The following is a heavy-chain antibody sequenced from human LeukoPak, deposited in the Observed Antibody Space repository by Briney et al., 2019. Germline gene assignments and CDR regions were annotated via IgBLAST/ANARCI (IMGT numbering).Heavy chain of an antibody. V-gene: IGHV1-46*01. CDR3: ARRRDEGFDI. CDR2: INPSGGAT. J-gene: IGHJ3*02. Sequence: ASVKVSCKASGYTFSYYYLHWVRQAPEQGLEWMGIINPSGGATNYAQKFQGRVTLTRDTSTGTVYMELSSLISEDTAVYYCARRRDEGFDIWGQGTLVTVSS. CDR1: GYTFSYYY.